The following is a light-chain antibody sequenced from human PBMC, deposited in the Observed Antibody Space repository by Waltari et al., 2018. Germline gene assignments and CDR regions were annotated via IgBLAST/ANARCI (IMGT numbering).Light chain of an antibody. CDR3: SSYTTSSTGV. CDR1: SSDIGAYNY. V-gene: IGLV2-14*01. CDR2: EVN. Sequence: QSALTQPASVSGSPGQSITISCAGTSSDIGAYNYVSWFQQYPGKAPKLIIYEVNNRPSGVPDRFSGSKSGNTASLTISGLQAEDEAAYYCSSYTTSSTGVFGGGTRLTVL. J-gene: IGLJ3*02.